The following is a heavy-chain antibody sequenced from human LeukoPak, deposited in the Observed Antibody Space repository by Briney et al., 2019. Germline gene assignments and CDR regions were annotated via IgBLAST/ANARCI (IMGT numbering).Heavy chain of an antibody. CDR2: IYYNVSI. J-gene: IGHJ4*02. D-gene: IGHD6-19*01. CDR3: ARGGSSGWYYHFDY. Sequence: SETLSLTCTVSGGSISSYYWSWIRQPPGKGLEWIGYIYYNVSINHNPSLKSRVILSVDTSKNQYSLKRSAVTAADTAVYYCARGGSSGWYYHFDYWGQGTLVTVSS. CDR1: GGSISSYY. V-gene: IGHV4-59*01.